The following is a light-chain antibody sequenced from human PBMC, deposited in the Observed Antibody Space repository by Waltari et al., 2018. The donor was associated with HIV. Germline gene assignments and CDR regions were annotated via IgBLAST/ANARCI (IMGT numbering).Light chain of an antibody. Sequence: DIQMTSSPSSLSASVGDRVTITCRASQSISSYLNWYQQKPGKAPKLLIYAASSLQSGVPSRFSGSGSGTDFTLTISSLQPEDFATYYCQQSYGTPDTFGQGTKLEIK. J-gene: IGKJ2*01. CDR1: QSISSY. CDR2: AAS. CDR3: QQSYGTPDT. V-gene: IGKV1-39*01.